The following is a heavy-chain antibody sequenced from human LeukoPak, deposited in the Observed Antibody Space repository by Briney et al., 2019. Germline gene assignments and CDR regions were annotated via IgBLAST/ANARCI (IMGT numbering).Heavy chain of an antibody. J-gene: IGHJ5*02. V-gene: IGHV4-39*07. CDR3: ARAKSEQWLVPIRRTWFDP. Sequence: SETLSLICTVSGGSIRTSSYYWGWIRQPPGKGLEWIASIYYSGTIYSNGSLKSRVTISVETSKNQFSLKLSSVTAADTAVYYCARAKSEQWLVPIRRTWFDPWGQGTLVTVSS. D-gene: IGHD6-19*01. CDR2: IYYSGTI. CDR1: GGSIRTSSYY.